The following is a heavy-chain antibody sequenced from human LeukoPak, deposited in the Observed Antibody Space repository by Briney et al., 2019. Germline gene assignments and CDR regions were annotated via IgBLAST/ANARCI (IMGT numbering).Heavy chain of an antibody. Sequence: GESLKISCKGSGYSFTSYWIGWVRQMPGKGLEWMGIIYPGDSDTRYSPSFQGQVTISADKSISTAYLQWSSLKASDTAMYYCARPVTGVSPSGAIDFWGQGTQVTVSS. CDR2: IYPGDSDT. CDR3: ARPVTGVSPSGAIDF. D-gene: IGHD1-26*01. V-gene: IGHV5-51*01. CDR1: GYSFTSYW. J-gene: IGHJ4*02.